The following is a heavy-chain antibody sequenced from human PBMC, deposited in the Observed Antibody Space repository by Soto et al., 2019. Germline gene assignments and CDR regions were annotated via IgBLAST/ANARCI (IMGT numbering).Heavy chain of an antibody. CDR3: ARDLAVTTFNWFDP. CDR1: GGSISSGGYY. CDR2: IYYSGST. D-gene: IGHD4-4*01. V-gene: IGHV4-31*03. Sequence: SETLSLTCTVSGGSISSGGYYWSWIRQHPGKGLEWIGYIYYSGSTYYNPSLKSRVTISVDTSKNQFSLKLSSVTAADTAVYYCARDLAVTTFNWFDPWGQGTLVTVSS. J-gene: IGHJ5*02.